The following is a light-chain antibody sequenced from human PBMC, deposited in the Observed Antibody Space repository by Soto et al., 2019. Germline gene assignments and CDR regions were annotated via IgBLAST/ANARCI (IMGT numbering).Light chain of an antibody. J-gene: IGKJ4*01. CDR1: QSVSSN. Sequence: EIVMTQSPATLSVSPGERATLSCRASQSVSSNLAWYQQKPGQAPRLLIYDASKRATGIPARFSGSGSGTDFTLTISSLDSEDFAVYYCQQRSNRPLTFGGGTKVDIK. CDR2: DAS. V-gene: IGKV3-11*01. CDR3: QQRSNRPLT.